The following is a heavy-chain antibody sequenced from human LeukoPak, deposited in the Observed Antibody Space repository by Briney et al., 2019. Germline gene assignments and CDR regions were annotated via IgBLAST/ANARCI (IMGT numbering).Heavy chain of an antibody. CDR3: AGDRRYDSSGYFPH. CDR2: ISGSGGNT. D-gene: IGHD3-22*01. CDR1: GFTFSIYA. J-gene: IGHJ1*01. Sequence: GGSLRLSCAASGFTFSIYAMSWVRQAPGKGLEWVSAISGSGGNTYYADSVKGRFTISRDNSKNTLDLQMNSLRAEDTATYYCAGDRRYDSSGYFPHWGQGTLVAVSS. V-gene: IGHV3-23*01.